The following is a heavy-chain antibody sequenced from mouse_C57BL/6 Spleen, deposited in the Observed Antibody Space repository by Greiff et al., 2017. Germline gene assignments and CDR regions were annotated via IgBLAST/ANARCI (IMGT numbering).Heavy chain of an antibody. V-gene: IGHV1-69*01. D-gene: IGHD2-12*01. CDR2: IDPSDSYT. J-gene: IGHJ4*01. Sequence: QVQLQQPGAELVMPGASVKLSCKASGYTFTSYWMHWVKQRPGQGLEWIGEIDPSDSYTNYNQKFKGKSTLTVDKSSSTAYMQLSSLTSEDSAVYYCARSRGFKPNDMDYWGQGTSLTVSS. CDR1: GYTFTSYW. CDR3: ARSRGFKPNDMDY.